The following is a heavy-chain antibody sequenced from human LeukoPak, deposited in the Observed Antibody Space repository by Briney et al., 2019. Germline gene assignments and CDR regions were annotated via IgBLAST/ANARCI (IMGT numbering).Heavy chain of an antibody. Sequence: PSETLSLTCAVYGGSFSGYYWSWIRQPPGKGLEWIGEINHSGSTNYNPSLKSRVTISIDTSKNQFSLKLSSVTAADTAVYYCARCLTVARHFDYWGQGTLVTVSS. V-gene: IGHV4-34*01. CDR2: INHSGST. J-gene: IGHJ4*02. CDR1: GGSFSGYY. CDR3: ARCLTVARHFDY. D-gene: IGHD4-17*01.